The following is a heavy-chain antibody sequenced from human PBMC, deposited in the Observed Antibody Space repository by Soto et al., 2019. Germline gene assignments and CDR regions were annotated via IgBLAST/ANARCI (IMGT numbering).Heavy chain of an antibody. Sequence: GGSLRLSCAASGFTFSSYAMSWVRQAPGKGLEWVSAISGSGGSTYYADSVKGRFTISRDNSKNTLYLQMNSLRAEDTAVYYCAKSVVPAAVRARAAYYFDYWGQGTLVTVSS. D-gene: IGHD2-2*01. CDR2: ISGSGGST. J-gene: IGHJ4*02. CDR1: GFTFSSYA. CDR3: AKSVVPAAVRARAAYYFDY. V-gene: IGHV3-23*01.